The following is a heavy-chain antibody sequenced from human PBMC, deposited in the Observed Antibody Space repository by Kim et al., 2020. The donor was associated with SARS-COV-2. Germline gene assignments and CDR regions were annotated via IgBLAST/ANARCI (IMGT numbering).Heavy chain of an antibody. J-gene: IGHJ4*02. CDR3: LGGFYFDY. Sequence: ASVKVSCKTSGHFFTRDSIHWVRQAPGQGLEWMGGIDCGNGNTIYSQKFQGRVTFTTDTSASTAYMELSFLRSEDSAVYYCLGGFYFDYWCLGTLVPVSS. V-gene: IGHV1-3*01. D-gene: IGHD3-16*01. CDR1: GHFFTRDS. CDR2: IDCGNGNT.